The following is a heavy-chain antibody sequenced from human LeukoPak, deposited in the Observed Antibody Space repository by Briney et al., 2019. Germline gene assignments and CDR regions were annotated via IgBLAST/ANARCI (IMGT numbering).Heavy chain of an antibody. V-gene: IGHV3-7*03. CDR1: GFTFSSYW. J-gene: IGHJ4*02. Sequence: GGSLRLSCAASGFTFSSYWMSWVRQAPGKGLEWVANINKDGGEKYYVDSVKGRFTISRDNAKNSLYLQMNSLRADDTAWYYCVKDTPPRYSGSPPAYWGQGTLVTVSS. CDR3: VKDTPPRYSGSPPAY. D-gene: IGHD1-26*01. CDR2: INKDGGEK.